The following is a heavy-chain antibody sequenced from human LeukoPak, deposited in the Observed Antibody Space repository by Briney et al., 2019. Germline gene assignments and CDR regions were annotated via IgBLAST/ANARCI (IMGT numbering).Heavy chain of an antibody. V-gene: IGHV3-15*01. CDR1: GFTFSNAW. Sequence: PGGSLRLSCAASGFTFSNAWMSWVRQAPGKGLEWVGRIKSKTDGGTTDYAAPVKGRFTISRDDSKNTLYLQMNSLKTEDTAVYYCTTPQLVHDAFDIWGQGTMVTVSS. D-gene: IGHD6-13*01. J-gene: IGHJ3*02. CDR2: IKSKTDGGTT. CDR3: TTPQLVHDAFDI.